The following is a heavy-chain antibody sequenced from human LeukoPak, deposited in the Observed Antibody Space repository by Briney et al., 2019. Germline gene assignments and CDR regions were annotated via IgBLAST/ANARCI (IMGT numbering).Heavy chain of an antibody. Sequence: GSLRLSCAASGFTFSSYGMHWVRQAPGKGLGWVAFIRYDGSNKYYADSVKGRFTISRDNSKNTLYLQMNSLRAEDTAVYYCAKAGIAAAGAEYFQHWGQGTLVTVSS. CDR2: IRYDGSNK. CDR3: AKAGIAAAGAEYFQH. J-gene: IGHJ1*01. V-gene: IGHV3-30*02. CDR1: GFTFSSYG. D-gene: IGHD6-13*01.